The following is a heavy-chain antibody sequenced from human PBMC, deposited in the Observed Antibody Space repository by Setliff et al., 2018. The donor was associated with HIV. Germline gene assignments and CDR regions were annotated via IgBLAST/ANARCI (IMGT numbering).Heavy chain of an antibody. D-gene: IGHD5-18*01. Sequence: GASVKVSCKASGGSFSNHAISWVRQAPGQGLEWMGGIIPVFGTANYAQKFLGRVTITADEYTTTAYMELSSLRSEDTAWYYCARASTRGYNPGPVDYWGQGTLVTVSS. CDR2: IIPVFGTA. J-gene: IGHJ4*02. CDR1: GGSFSNHA. CDR3: ARASTRGYNPGPVDY. V-gene: IGHV1-69*13.